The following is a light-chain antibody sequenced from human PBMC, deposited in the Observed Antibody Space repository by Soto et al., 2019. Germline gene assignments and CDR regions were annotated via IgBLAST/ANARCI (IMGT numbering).Light chain of an antibody. CDR2: TAS. CDR3: QQYNSYSWT. Sequence: DIQMTQSPSTLSGSVGDRVTITCRASQTISSWLAWYQQKPGKAPKLLISTASSLQSGVTSRFSGSGSGTDFTLTISSLQPDDFATYYCQQYNSYSWTFGQGTKVDIK. CDR1: QTISSW. J-gene: IGKJ1*01. V-gene: IGKV1-5*01.